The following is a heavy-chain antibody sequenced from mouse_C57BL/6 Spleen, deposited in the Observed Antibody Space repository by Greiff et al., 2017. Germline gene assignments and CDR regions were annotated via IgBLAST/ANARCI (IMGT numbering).Heavy chain of an antibody. CDR2: FYPGSGSI. D-gene: IGHD2-4*01. Sequence: VKLQESGAELVKPGASVKLSCKASGYTFTEYTIHWVKQRSGQGLEWIGWFYPGSGSIKYNEKFKDKATLTADKSSSTVYMGLSRLTSEYSAVYFCARHEDYYDYDGGAMDYWGQGTSVTVSS. CDR3: ARHEDYYDYDGGAMDY. CDR1: GYTFTEYT. V-gene: IGHV1-62-2*01. J-gene: IGHJ4*01.